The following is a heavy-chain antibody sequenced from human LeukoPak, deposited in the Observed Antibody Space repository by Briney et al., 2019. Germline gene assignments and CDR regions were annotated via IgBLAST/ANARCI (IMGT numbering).Heavy chain of an antibody. D-gene: IGHD4-17*01. V-gene: IGHV1-2*02. Sequence: ASVKVSCKASGYTFTSYDINWVRQATGQGLEWMGWINPNSGGTNYAQKFQGRVTMTRDTSISTAYMELSRLRSDDTAVYYSARDGSLTVTTVMDYWGQGTLVTVSS. CDR2: INPNSGGT. CDR3: ARDGSLTVTTVMDY. J-gene: IGHJ4*02. CDR1: GYTFTSYD.